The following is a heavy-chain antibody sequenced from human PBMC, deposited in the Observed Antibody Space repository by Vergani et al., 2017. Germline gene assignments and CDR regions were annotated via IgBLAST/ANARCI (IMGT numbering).Heavy chain of an antibody. Sequence: EVQLLESGGGLVQPGGSLRLPCAASGFTFSSYAMSWVRQAPGKGLEWVSAISGSGGSTYYADSVKGRFTISRDNSKNTLYLQMKSRRAEDTAVYYCAKDGRRYCSMTICDARYYYYYMDVWGKGTTLTVSS. CDR1: GFTFSSYA. J-gene: IGHJ6*03. CDR2: ISGSGGST. CDR3: AKDGRRYCSMTICDARYYYYYMDV. V-gene: IGHV3-23*01. D-gene: IGHD2-2*01.